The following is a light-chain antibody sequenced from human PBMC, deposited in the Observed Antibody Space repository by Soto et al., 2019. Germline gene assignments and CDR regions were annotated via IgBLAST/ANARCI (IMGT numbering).Light chain of an antibody. CDR3: QQYNNWPLT. CDR1: QDINIY. Sequence: EIVMTQSPATLSVSPGERATLSCRANQDINIYLAWYQQKPGQVPRLLISGASTRATGIPDRFSGSGSGTEFTLTISSLQSEDFAVYYCQQYNNWPLTFGGGTNVEVK. CDR2: GAS. V-gene: IGKV3D-15*01. J-gene: IGKJ4*01.